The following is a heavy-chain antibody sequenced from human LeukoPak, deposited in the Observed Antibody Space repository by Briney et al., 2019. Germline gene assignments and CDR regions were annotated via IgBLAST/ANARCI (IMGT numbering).Heavy chain of an antibody. CDR3: GASRQYVAAFDI. V-gene: IGHV3-48*03. CDR1: GFTFSTYE. D-gene: IGHD3-16*01. Sequence: GGSVRLSCAASGFTFSTYELYWVRQAPGKGLEWISYISSGGTTIKYADSVRGRFTISRDDGRESLYLQMNSLRVEDTAIYYCGASRQYVAAFDIWGQGTLVSVSS. J-gene: IGHJ3*02. CDR2: ISSGGTTI.